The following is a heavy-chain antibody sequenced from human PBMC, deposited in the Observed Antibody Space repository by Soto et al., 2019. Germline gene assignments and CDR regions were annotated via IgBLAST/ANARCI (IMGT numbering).Heavy chain of an antibody. J-gene: IGHJ6*02. CDR3: VRGAGERKTLMSYYYGLDV. D-gene: IGHD7-27*01. CDR1: GFTRSDHY. V-gene: IGHV3-72*01. CDR2: TRNKANRNTT. Sequence: GGSLRPAGAAAGFTRSDHYMEWDRQAPGKGLEWVGRTRNKANRNTTEYAASVKGRFTISRDDPRNALYLQMNSLKTEDSAVYYCVRGAGERKTLMSYYYGLDVWGLGTMVTVSS.